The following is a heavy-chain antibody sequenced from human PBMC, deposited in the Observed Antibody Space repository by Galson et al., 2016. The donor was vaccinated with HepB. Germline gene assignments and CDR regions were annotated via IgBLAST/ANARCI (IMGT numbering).Heavy chain of an antibody. CDR1: GGSIKTSY. CDR2: VYYNGNT. V-gene: IGHV4-59*01. D-gene: IGHD3-10*01. Sequence: ETLSLTCTVSGGSIKTSYWSWIRQPPGKGLEWIGYVYYNGNTKYNPSLESRVIMSADMSSNQFYLRVTSVTAADTAVYYCARDGSRSGSHLVFFDSWGQGALVTVSS. CDR3: ARDGSRSGSHLVFFDS. J-gene: IGHJ4*02.